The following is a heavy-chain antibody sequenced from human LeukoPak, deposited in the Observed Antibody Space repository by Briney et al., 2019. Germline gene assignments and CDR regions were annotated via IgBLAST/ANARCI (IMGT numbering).Heavy chain of an antibody. CDR3: ARVITIFGVDLGY. D-gene: IGHD3-3*01. Sequence: ALVKVSCKASGYTFTSYDINWVRQATGQGLEWMGWMNPNSGNTGYAQKFQGRVTMTRNTSISTAYMELSSLRSEDTAVYYCARVITIFGVDLGYWGRGTLVTVSS. CDR1: GYTFTSYD. V-gene: IGHV1-8*01. CDR2: MNPNSGNT. J-gene: IGHJ4*02.